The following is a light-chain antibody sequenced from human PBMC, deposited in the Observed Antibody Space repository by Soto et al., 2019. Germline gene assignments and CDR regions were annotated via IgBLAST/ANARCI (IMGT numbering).Light chain of an antibody. CDR2: DAS. V-gene: IGKV1-5*01. J-gene: IGKJ1*01. CDR3: QQYNSYPWT. Sequence: DIQMTQSPSTLSASVGDRVTITCRASRSISSWLAWYQQKPGKAPKLLIYDASSLESGVPSRFSGSGSGTEFTLTITSLQPDDLATYYCQQYNSYPWTFGQGTKVDIK. CDR1: RSISSW.